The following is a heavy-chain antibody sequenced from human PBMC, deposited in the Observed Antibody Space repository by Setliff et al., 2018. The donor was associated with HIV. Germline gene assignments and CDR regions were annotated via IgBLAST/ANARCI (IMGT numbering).Heavy chain of an antibody. J-gene: IGHJ4*02. CDR1: GGTFKTYA. D-gene: IGHD3-9*01. V-gene: IGHV1-69*13. CDR3: ALKGAYDILTGFPN. CDR2: IIPIFATT. Sequence: GASVKVSCKASGGTFKTYAISWVRQAPGQGLEWMGGIIPIFATTDYAQKFQGRVTIIADESTSTAYMELSSLRSEDTAVYYCALKGAYDILTGFPNWGQGTLVTVS.